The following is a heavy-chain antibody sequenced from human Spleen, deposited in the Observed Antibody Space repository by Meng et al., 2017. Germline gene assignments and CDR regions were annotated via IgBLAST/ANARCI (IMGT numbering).Heavy chain of an antibody. V-gene: IGHV3-9*01. J-gene: IGHJ3*02. Sequence: SLKISCAASGFTFDDYAMHWVRQAPGKGLEWVSGISWNSGSIGYAYSVTGRFTISRDNAKNSLYLEMNSLRAEDTVLYYCAKVVDTAMVYGAFDIWGQGTMVTVSS. CDR2: ISWNSGSI. CDR1: GFTFDDYA. CDR3: AKVVDTAMVYGAFDI. D-gene: IGHD5-18*01.